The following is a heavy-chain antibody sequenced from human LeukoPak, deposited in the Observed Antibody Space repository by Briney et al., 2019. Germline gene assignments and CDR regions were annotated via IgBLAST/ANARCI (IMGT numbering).Heavy chain of an antibody. Sequence: PSETLSLTCAVYGGSFSGYYWSWIRQPPGKGLEWIGEINHSGSTNYNPSLKSRVTISVDTSKNQFSLKLSSVTAADTAVYYCAGNLPTATTDHFDYWGQGTLVTVSS. CDR3: AGNLPTATTDHFDY. CDR1: GGSFSGYY. CDR2: INHSGST. V-gene: IGHV4-34*01. J-gene: IGHJ4*02. D-gene: IGHD4-17*01.